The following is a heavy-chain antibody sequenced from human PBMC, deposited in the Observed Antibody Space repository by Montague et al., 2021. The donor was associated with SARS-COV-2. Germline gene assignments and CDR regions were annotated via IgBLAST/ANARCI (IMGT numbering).Heavy chain of an antibody. CDR1: DDSMGGYY. CDR2: IYYSGST. CDR3: ARGVTMIVVVMRYNWFDP. J-gene: IGHJ5*02. V-gene: IGHV4-59*05. D-gene: IGHD3-22*01. Sequence: SETLSLTCNVSDDSMGGYYWSWIRQSPGKGLEWIGSIYYSGSTYYNPSLKSRVTISVDTSKNQFSLKLSSVAAADTAVYYCARGVTMIVVVMRYNWFDPWGQGTLVTVSS.